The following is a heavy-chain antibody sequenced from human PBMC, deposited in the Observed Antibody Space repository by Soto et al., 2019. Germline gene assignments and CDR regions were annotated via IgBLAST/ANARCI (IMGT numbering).Heavy chain of an antibody. V-gene: IGHV4-34*01. CDR3: AGGGNYYGSGSYNYYYGMDV. Sequence: PSETLSLTCAVYGGSFSGYYWSWIRQPPGKGLEWSGEINHSGSTHYNPSPKSRITISVDTSKNLFCLKLRSVAAADTAVYYCAGGGNYYGSGSYNYYYGMDVWGQGTTVTVSS. CDR1: GGSFSGYY. CDR2: INHSGST. J-gene: IGHJ6*02. D-gene: IGHD3-10*01.